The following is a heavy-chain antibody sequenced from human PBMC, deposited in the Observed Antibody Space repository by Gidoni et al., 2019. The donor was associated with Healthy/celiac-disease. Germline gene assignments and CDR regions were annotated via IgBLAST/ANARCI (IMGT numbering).Heavy chain of an antibody. CDR2: IYHSGST. CDR1: GGSISSGGYS. CDR3: ARGSEWVVRGGHWFDP. V-gene: IGHV4-30-2*01. D-gene: IGHD3-10*01. J-gene: IGHJ5*02. Sequence: QLQLQESGSGLVKPSQTLSLTCAVSGGSISSGGYSWCWIRQPPGKGLEWIGYIYHSGSTYYNPSLKSRVTISVDRSKNQFSLKLSSVTAADTAVYYCARGSEWVVRGGHWFDPWGQGTLVTVSS.